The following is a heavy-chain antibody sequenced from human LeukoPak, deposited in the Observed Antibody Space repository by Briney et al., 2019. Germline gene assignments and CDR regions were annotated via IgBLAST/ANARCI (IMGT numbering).Heavy chain of an antibody. CDR1: GGSISSYY. CDR2: INHSGST. J-gene: IGHJ4*02. Sequence: SSETLSLTCTVSGGSISSYYWSWIRQPPGKGLEWIGEINHSGSTNYNPSLKSRVTISVDTSKNQFSLKLSSVTAADTAVYYCASDYGDLDYWGQGTLVTVSS. CDR3: ASDYGDLDY. V-gene: IGHV4-59*08. D-gene: IGHD4-17*01.